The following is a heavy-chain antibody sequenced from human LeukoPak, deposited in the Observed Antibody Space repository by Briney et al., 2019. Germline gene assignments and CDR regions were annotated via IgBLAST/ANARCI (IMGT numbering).Heavy chain of an antibody. CDR2: ISWNSGSI. CDR1: GFTFDDYA. Sequence: GGSLRLSCAASGFTFDDYAMHWVRQAPGKGLEWVSGISWNSGSIGYADSVKGRFTISRDNAKNSLYLQMNSLRAEDTALYYCAKGSERIAVAGGFDYWGQGTLVTVSS. D-gene: IGHD6-19*01. J-gene: IGHJ4*02. CDR3: AKGSERIAVAGGFDY. V-gene: IGHV3-9*01.